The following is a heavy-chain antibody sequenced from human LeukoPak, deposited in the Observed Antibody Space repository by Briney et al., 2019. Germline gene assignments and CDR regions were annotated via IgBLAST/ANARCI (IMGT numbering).Heavy chain of an antibody. D-gene: IGHD6-6*01. J-gene: IGHJ4*02. CDR2: IYYTGTT. CDR3: ARAYSSSSGRPFDY. CDR1: GGSISSHY. Sequence: PSETLSLTRSVSGGSISSHYWSWIRQPPGKELEWIGYIYYTGTTNYKPSLKSRVTISVDTSKHQFSLNLTSVTAADTAVYYCARAYSSSSGRPFDYWGQGTLVTVSS. V-gene: IGHV4-59*11.